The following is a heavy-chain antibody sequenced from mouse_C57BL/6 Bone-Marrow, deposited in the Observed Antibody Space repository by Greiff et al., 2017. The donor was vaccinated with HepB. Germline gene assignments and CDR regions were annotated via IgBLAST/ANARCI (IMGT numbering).Heavy chain of an antibody. Sequence: VQLQQSGAELARPGASVKMSCKASGYTFTSYTMHWVKQRTGQGLEWIGYINPSSGYTKYNQKFKEKATLTADKSSITAYRQLSSLTSEDSAVYYCATPHYYGSSSLAWFAYWGQGTLVTVSA. D-gene: IGHD1-1*01. CDR3: ATPHYYGSSSLAWFAY. CDR2: INPSSGYT. V-gene: IGHV1-4*01. CDR1: GYTFTSYT. J-gene: IGHJ3*01.